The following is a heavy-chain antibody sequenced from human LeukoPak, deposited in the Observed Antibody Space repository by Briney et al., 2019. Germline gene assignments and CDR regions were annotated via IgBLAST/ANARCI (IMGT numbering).Heavy chain of an antibody. CDR2: INYSGGTT. J-gene: IGHJ4*02. CDR3: AKDYQLADY. CDR1: GFTFNTYA. D-gene: IGHD1-1*01. Sequence: GGSLRLSCAASGFTFNTYAMSWVRQAPGKGLEWVSVINYSGGTTYYAQSVKGRFTISRDNSKNTLYLQMNSLRVEDTAVYYCAKDYQLADYWGQGTLVTVSS. V-gene: IGHV3-23*01.